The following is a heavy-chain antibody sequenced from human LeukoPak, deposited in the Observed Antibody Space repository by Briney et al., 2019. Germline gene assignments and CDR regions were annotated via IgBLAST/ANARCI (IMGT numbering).Heavy chain of an antibody. CDR2: ISGSGGST. Sequence: GGSLRLSCAASGFTFSSYAMSWVRQAPGKGLEWVSAISGSGGSTYYADSVKDRFTISRDNSKNTLYLQMNSLRAEDTAVYYCAKGGYSSGWYALPNDDAFDIWGQGTMVTVSS. CDR1: GFTFSSYA. D-gene: IGHD6-19*01. CDR3: AKGGYSSGWYALPNDDAFDI. J-gene: IGHJ3*02. V-gene: IGHV3-23*01.